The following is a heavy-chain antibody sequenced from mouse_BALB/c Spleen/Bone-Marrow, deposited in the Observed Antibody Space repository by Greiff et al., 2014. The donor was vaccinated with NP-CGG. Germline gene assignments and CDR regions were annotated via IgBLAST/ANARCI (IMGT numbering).Heavy chain of an antibody. D-gene: IGHD1-1*01. J-gene: IGHJ3*01. V-gene: IGHV14-3*02. CDR1: DFNIKDAY. CDR3: AVYYYGRSSFAY. CDR2: IDPANVNT. Sequence: VQLKESGAELVKPGASVKLSCTASDFNIKDAYMHWVKQRPEQGLEWIGRIDPANVNTKYDTKFQGKANITADTSSNTAYLLLSSLTSEDTAVYYCAVYYYGRSSFAYWGQGILVTVSA.